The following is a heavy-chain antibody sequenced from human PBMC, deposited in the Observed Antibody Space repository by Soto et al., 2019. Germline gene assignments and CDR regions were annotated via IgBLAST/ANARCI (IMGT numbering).Heavy chain of an antibody. CDR2: ISSSGYI. CDR3: ARDCSGGSCYPGMDV. Sequence: EVQLVESGGGLVKPGGSLRLSCAASGFNFNSYTINWVRQAPGKRLAWRSSISSSGYIFSTDSVRGRFTISRDNAKNSVYLQINSLRAEDTAVYFCARDCSGGSCYPGMDVWGQGTTVTVSS. V-gene: IGHV3-21*01. J-gene: IGHJ6*02. D-gene: IGHD2-15*01. CDR1: GFNFNSYT.